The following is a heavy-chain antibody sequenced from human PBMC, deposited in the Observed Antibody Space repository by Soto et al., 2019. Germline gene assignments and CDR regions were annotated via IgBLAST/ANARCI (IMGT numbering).Heavy chain of an antibody. V-gene: IGHV3-30*18. D-gene: IGHD6-19*01. CDR3: AKDLKSVALDY. J-gene: IGHJ4*02. CDR2: ISYDGSNK. Sequence: GGSLRLSCAASGFTFSSYGMHWVRQAPGQGLEWVAVISYDGSNKYYADSVKGRFTISRDNSKNTLYLQMNSLRAEDTAVYYCAKDLKSVALDYWGQGTLVTVSS. CDR1: GFTFSSYG.